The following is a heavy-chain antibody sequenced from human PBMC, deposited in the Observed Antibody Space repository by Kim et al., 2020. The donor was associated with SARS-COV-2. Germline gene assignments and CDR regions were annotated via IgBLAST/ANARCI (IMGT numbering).Heavy chain of an antibody. Sequence: SVKVSCKASGGTFSSYAISWVRQAPGQGLEWMGGIIPIFGTANYAQKFQGRVTITADKSTSTAYMELSSLRSEDMAVYYCAREVGDSDYNYYGMDVWGQGTTVTVSS. CDR2: IIPIFGTA. D-gene: IGHD3-16*01. J-gene: IGHJ6*02. CDR3: AREVGDSDYNYYGMDV. V-gene: IGHV1-69*06. CDR1: GGTFSSYA.